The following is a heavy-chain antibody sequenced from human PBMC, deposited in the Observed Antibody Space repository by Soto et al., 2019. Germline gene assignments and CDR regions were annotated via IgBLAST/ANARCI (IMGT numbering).Heavy chain of an antibody. J-gene: IGHJ4*02. CDR3: ARSPRSSPYFDY. CDR2: IYPGDHET. CDR1: GYTFSNFW. Sequence: LGESLKISCQSSGYTFSNFWIGWVRQLPGKGLEWMGIIYPGDHETRYSPSFHGKVTISADRSINTAYLQWNSLEASDTAFYFCARSPRSSPYFDYWGQGALVTVSS. D-gene: IGHD6-13*01. V-gene: IGHV5-51*01.